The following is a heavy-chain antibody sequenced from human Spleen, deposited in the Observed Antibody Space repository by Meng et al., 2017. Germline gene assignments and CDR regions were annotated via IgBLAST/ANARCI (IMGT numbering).Heavy chain of an antibody. CDR1: GFTFSSYA. CDR2: ISYDGSNK. D-gene: IGHD3-10*01. Sequence: GGSLRLSCAASGFTFSSYAMHWVRQAPGKGLEWVAVISYDGSNKYYADSVKGRFTISRDNSKNTLYLHMNSLRAEDTAVYYCARDLLLWFGGSYYYYGMDVWGQGTTVTVSS. V-gene: IGHV3-30*04. CDR3: ARDLLLWFGGSYYYYGMDV. J-gene: IGHJ6*02.